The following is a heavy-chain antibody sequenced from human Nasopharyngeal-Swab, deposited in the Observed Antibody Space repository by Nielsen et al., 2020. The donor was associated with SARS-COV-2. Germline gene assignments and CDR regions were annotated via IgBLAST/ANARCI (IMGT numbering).Heavy chain of an antibody. CDR3: AKSGRYSSV. CDR1: GFTFSNAW. J-gene: IGHJ4*02. CDR2: ISGSGGST. V-gene: IGHV3-23*01. D-gene: IGHD6-19*01. Sequence: GGSLRLSCAASGFTFSNAWMSWVRQAPGKGLEWVSAISGSGGSTYYADSVKGRFTISRDNSKNTLYLQMNSLRAEDTAVYYCAKSGRYSSVWGQGTQVTVSS.